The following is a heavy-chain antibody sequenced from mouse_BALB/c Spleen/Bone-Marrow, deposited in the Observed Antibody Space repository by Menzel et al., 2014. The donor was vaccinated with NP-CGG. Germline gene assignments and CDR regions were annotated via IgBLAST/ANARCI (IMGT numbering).Heavy chain of an antibody. Sequence: EVQLQQSGAELVKPGASAKLSCTASGFNIKDTYMHWVKQRPEQGLEWIGRIDPANGNTKYDPKFQGKATITADTSSNTAYLQRSSLTSEDTAVYYCARWEYYAMDYGGQGTSVTVSS. J-gene: IGHJ4*01. CDR1: GFNIKDTY. D-gene: IGHD4-1*01. CDR2: IDPANGNT. V-gene: IGHV14-3*02. CDR3: ARWEYYAMDY.